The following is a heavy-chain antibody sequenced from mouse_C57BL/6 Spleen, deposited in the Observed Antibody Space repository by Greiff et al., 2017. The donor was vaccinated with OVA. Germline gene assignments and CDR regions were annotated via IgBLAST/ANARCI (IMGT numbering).Heavy chain of an antibody. CDR3: ARSDGSSRYYAMDY. J-gene: IGHJ4*01. V-gene: IGHV1-26*01. D-gene: IGHD1-1*01. Sequence: LQQSGPELVKPGASVKISCKASGYTFTDYYMNWVKQSHGKSLEWIGDINPNNGGTSYNQKFKGKATLTVDKSSSTAYMELRSLTSEDSAVYYCARSDGSSRYYAMDYWGQGTSVTVSS. CDR1: GYTFTDYY. CDR2: INPNNGGT.